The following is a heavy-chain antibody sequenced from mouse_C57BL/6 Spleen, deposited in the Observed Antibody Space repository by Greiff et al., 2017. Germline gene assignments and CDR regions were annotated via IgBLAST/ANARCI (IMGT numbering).Heavy chain of an antibody. D-gene: IGHD4-1*01. CDR3: ARSIAGTEFDY. CDR1: GYTFTSYW. Sequence: QVQLQQPGAELVKPGASVKLSCKASGYTFTSYWMQWVKQRPGQGLEWIGEIDPSDSYTNYNQKFKGKATLTVDTSSSTAYMQLSSLTSEDSAVYYCARSIAGTEFDYWGKGTTLTVSS. CDR2: IDPSDSYT. J-gene: IGHJ2*01. V-gene: IGHV1-50*01.